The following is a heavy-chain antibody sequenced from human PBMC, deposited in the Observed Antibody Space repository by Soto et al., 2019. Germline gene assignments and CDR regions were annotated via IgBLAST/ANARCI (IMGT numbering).Heavy chain of an antibody. CDR1: GFTFSSYG. CDR2: IWYDGSNK. V-gene: IGHV3-33*01. Sequence: LRLSCAASGFTFSSYGMHWVRQAPGTGLEWVAVIWYDGSNKYYADSVKGRFTISRDNSKNTLYLQMNSLRAEATAVYYSAGAEYGLMATPNGMDSWGKGPTGSVSS. J-gene: IGHJ6*04. D-gene: IGHD5-12*01. CDR3: AGAEYGLMATPNGMDS.